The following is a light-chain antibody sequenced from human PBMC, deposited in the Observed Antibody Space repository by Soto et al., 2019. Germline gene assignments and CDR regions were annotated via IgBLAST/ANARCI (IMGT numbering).Light chain of an antibody. V-gene: IGKV3-20*01. CDR3: QQYGGTPWT. CDR1: QSVSNNY. CDR2: AAS. J-gene: IGKJ1*01. Sequence: EIVLTQSPNTLSLSPGERATLSCRXSQSVSNNYLAWYQQKAGQAPRXXIYAASSRAPGVPDRFRGSGSGTDFSLTISRLEPEDFAVYYCQQYGGTPWTFGQGTKVDIK.